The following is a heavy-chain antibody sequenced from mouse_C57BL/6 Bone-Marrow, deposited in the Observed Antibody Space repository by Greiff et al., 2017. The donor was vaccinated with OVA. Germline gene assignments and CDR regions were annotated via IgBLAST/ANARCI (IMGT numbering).Heavy chain of an antibody. CDR3: ARQFPYYFDY. CDR2: ISSGGSYT. Sequence: EVKLEESGGDLVKPGGSLKLSCAASGFTFSSYGMSWVRQTPDKRLEWVATISSGGSYTYYPDSVKGRFTISRDNAKNTLYLQMSSLKSEDTAMYYCARQFPYYFDYWGQGTTLTVSS. CDR1: GFTFSSYG. V-gene: IGHV5-6*02. J-gene: IGHJ2*01.